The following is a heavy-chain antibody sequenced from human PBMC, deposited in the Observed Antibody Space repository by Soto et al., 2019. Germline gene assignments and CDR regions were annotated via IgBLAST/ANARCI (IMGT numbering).Heavy chain of an antibody. CDR1: GFTFSSYA. CDR3: AKGGAITMIVVAYGMDV. Sequence: EVQLLESGGGLVQPGGSLRLSCAASGFTFSSYAMSWVRQAPGKGLEWVSAISGSGGSTYYADSVKGRFTIARDNPKNTLYLQMSSLRAEYTAVYYCAKGGAITMIVVAYGMDVWGQGTTVTVSS. J-gene: IGHJ6*02. V-gene: IGHV3-23*01. CDR2: ISGSGGST. D-gene: IGHD3-22*01.